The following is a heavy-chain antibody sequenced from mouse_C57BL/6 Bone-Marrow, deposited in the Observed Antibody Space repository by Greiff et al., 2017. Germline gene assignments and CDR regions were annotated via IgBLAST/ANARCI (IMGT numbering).Heavy chain of an antibody. Sequence: QVQLQQPGAELVKPGASVKMSCKASGYTFTSYWITWVKQRPGQGLEWIGDIYPGSGSTNYNEKFKSKATLTVDTSSSTAYMQLSSLTSEDSAVXYCAKWYYYGSSSAWLAYWGQGTLVTVSA. CDR3: AKWYYYGSSSAWLAY. V-gene: IGHV1-55*01. CDR2: IYPGSGST. J-gene: IGHJ3*01. D-gene: IGHD1-1*01. CDR1: GYTFTSYW.